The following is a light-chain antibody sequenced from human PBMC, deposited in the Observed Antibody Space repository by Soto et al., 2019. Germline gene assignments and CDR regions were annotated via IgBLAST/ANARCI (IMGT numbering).Light chain of an antibody. CDR3: QQSYSTPYT. CDR2: TAA. Sequence: IHMTQSPSSLSASVGDRVTITCRASQRITTYLNWYQQKPGKAPKLLISTAATLQGGVPSRFSGSGSGTDFTLPLTTLQPEDFATYCCQQSYSTPYTFGQGTKLEIK. V-gene: IGKV1-39*01. CDR1: QRITTY. J-gene: IGKJ2*01.